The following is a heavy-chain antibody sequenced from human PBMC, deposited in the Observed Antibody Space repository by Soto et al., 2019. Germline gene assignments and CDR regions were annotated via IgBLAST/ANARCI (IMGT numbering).Heavy chain of an antibody. D-gene: IGHD5-12*01. Sequence: WETLCLTCGVSGGSVSASNWRSWVCQSPGKGLEWIGEVYPSGSNNNNPSLRSRVTISIDNSKNQFSMTLNSVTAADTAVYFCARDYTRQSDHDYLPHWFDPWRQGTLVTVS. CDR2: VYPSGSN. J-gene: IGHJ5*02. CDR3: ARDYTRQSDHDYLPHWFDP. V-gene: IGHV4-4*02. CDR1: GGSVSASNW.